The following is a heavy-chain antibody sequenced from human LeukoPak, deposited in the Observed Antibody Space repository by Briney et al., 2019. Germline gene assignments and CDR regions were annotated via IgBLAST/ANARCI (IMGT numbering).Heavy chain of an antibody. CDR3: AKHSSSWALIAQFDY. J-gene: IGHJ4*02. CDR2: NSGSGGST. V-gene: IGHV3-23*01. D-gene: IGHD6-6*01. Sequence: PGGSLRLSCAASGFTFSDYYMSWIRQAPGKGLEWVSANSGSGGSTYYADSVKGRFTISRDNSKNTLYLQMNSLRAEDTAVYYCAKHSSSWALIAQFDYWGQGTLVTVSS. CDR1: GFTFSDYY.